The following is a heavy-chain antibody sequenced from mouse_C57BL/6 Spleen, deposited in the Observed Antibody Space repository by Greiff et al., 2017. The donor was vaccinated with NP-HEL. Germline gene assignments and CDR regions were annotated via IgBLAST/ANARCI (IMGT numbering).Heavy chain of an antibody. CDR1: GYTFTSYW. D-gene: IGHD1-1*01. CDR2: IHPNSGST. J-gene: IGHJ2*01. Sequence: VQLQQPGAELVKLGASVKLSCKASGYTFTSYWMHWVKQRPGQGLEWIGMIHPNSGSTNYNEKFKSKATLTVDKSSSTAYMQLSSLTSEDSAVYYCAREDYYGSRGYYWGQGTTLTVSS. V-gene: IGHV1-64*01. CDR3: AREDYYGSRGYY.